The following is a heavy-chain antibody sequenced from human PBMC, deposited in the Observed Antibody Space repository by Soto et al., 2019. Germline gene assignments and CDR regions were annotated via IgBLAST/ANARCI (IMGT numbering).Heavy chain of an antibody. V-gene: IGHV3-73*01. CDR2: IRSKPNNYAT. CDR3: SGGQNDYNYYYYYPMDV. CDR1: GFTFSGSA. Sequence: GGSLRLSCAASGFTFSGSAMHWVRQAPGKGLEWVGRIRSKPNNYATAYAASVKGRFSISRDDSKNTAYLQVNGLKTEDTAVYYCSGGQNDYNYYYYYPMDVWCRGTTVTVS. J-gene: IGHJ6*02. D-gene: IGHD4-4*01.